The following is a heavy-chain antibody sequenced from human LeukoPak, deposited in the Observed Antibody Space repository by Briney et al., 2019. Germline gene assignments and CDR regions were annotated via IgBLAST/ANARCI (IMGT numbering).Heavy chain of an antibody. J-gene: IGHJ3*02. CDR2: ISSSGST. CDR1: GGSINNYY. D-gene: IGHD3-22*01. Sequence: PSETLSLTCTVSGGSINNYYWSWIRQPPGKGLEWIGRISSSGSTNYNPSLKSRVTISVDTSKNQFSLKLSSVTAADTAVYFCARGPYSYDSSGAFDIWGQGTMVTVSS. V-gene: IGHV4-4*08. CDR3: ARGPYSYDSSGAFDI.